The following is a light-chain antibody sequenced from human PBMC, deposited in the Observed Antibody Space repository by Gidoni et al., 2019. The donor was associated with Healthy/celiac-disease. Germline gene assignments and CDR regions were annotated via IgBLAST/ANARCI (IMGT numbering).Light chain of an antibody. CDR2: AAS. V-gene: IGKV1-39*01. CDR3: QQSYTTPQT. CDR1: QSISSY. Sequence: DIQMTQSPSSLSASVGDRVNITCRASQSISSYLNWYQQKPGKAPQLLISAASSLQSGVPSRFSGSGSGTDFTLTISTLQPEVFATYYFQQSYTTPQTFGQGTKLEIK. J-gene: IGKJ2*01.